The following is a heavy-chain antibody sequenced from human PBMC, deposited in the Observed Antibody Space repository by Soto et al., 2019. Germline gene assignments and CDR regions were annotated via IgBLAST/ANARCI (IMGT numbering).Heavy chain of an antibody. CDR1: GGSISSGGYY. J-gene: IGHJ4*02. V-gene: IGHV4-31*03. Sequence: PSETLSLTCTVSGGSISSGGYYCSWIRQSPGKGLEWIGYIYHSGNTYYNPSLKSRVTISVDTSKNQFSLEIYSVTASDTAIYYCARDPGRAVALDWGEGTLVTVSS. CDR2: IYHSGNT. CDR3: ARDPGRAVALD. D-gene: IGHD6-19*01.